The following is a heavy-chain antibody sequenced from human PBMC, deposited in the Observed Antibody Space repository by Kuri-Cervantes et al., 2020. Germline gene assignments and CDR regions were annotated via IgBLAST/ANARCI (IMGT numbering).Heavy chain of an antibody. CDR3: ARGVDIAAHGGGDYYYYMDV. CDR1: GGTFSSYA. D-gene: IGHD6-13*01. Sequence: ASVKVSCKASGGTFSSYAISWVRQAPGQRLEWMGWINAGNGNTKYSQKFQGRVTITRDTSASTAYMELSSLRSEDTAVYYCARGVDIAAHGGGDYYYYMDVWGKGTTVTVSS. J-gene: IGHJ6*03. V-gene: IGHV1-3*01. CDR2: INAGNGNT.